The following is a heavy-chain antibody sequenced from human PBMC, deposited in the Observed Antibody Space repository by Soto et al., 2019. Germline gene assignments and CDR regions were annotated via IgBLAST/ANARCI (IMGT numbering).Heavy chain of an antibody. CDR2: IIPIFGTA. D-gene: IGHD1-26*01. CDR1: GGTFSSYA. CDR3: ARVVPDPIVGIVGASAFEI. J-gene: IGHJ3*02. Sequence: ASVKVSCKASGGTFSSYAISWVRQAPGQGLEWMGGIIPIFGTANYAQKFQGRVTITADESTSTAYMELSSLRSEDTAVYYCARVVPDPIVGIVGASAFEIWGQGTMVTVS. V-gene: IGHV1-69*13.